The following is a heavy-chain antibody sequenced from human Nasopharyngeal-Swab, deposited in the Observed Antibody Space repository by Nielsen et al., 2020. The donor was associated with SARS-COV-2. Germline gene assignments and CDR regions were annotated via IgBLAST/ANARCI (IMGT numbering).Heavy chain of an antibody. CDR3: ASADIVVVPAASSRHYYYYGMDV. J-gene: IGHJ6*02. Sequence: ASVKVSCKASGYTFTSYGISWVRQAPGQGLEGMGWISAYNGNTNYAQKLQGRVTMTTDTSTSTAYMELRSLRSDDTAVYYCASADIVVVPAASSRHYYYYGMDVWGQGTTVTVSS. CDR1: GYTFTSYG. CDR2: ISAYNGNT. D-gene: IGHD2-2*01. V-gene: IGHV1-18*01.